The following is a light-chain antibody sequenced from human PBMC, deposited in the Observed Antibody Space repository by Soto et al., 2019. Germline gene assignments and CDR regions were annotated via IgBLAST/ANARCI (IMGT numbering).Light chain of an antibody. CDR2: DSN. V-gene: IGLV1-51*01. Sequence: QSVLTQPPSVSAAPGQTVIISCSGSSSNIGNNYVSWYQQLPGTAPKLLIYDSNKRPSGIPDRFSGSKSGTSATLGITGLQTGDEADYYCGTWDSSLSAVVFGGGTKLTVL. CDR1: SSNIGNNY. J-gene: IGLJ2*01. CDR3: GTWDSSLSAVV.